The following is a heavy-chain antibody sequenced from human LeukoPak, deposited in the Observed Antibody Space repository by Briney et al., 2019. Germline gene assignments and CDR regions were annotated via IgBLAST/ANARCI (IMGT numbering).Heavy chain of an antibody. CDR3: ARAPPGSGWYEIKYYFDH. Sequence: GASVKVSCKASGYTFTGYFVHWVRQAPGQGLEWMGWINTNTGNPTYAQGFTGRFVFSLDTSVSTAYLQISSLKAEDTAVYYCARAPPGSGWYEIKYYFDHWGQGTLVTVSS. D-gene: IGHD6-19*01. CDR1: GYTFTGYF. J-gene: IGHJ4*02. CDR2: INTNTGNP. V-gene: IGHV7-4-1*02.